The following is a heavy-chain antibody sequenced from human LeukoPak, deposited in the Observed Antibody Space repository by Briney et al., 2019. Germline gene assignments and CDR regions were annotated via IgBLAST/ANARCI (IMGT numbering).Heavy chain of an antibody. CDR1: GFTFSSDG. V-gene: IGHV3-33*01. D-gene: IGHD4-4*01. Sequence: GGSLRLSCAASGFTFSSDGMHWVRQAPGKGLEWVAVIWYDGSNKYYADSVKGRFTISRDNSKNTLYLQMNSLRAEDTAVYYCAREWVRATVTQDSYGMDVWGQGTTVTVSS. CDR3: AREWVRATVTQDSYGMDV. J-gene: IGHJ6*02. CDR2: IWYDGSNK.